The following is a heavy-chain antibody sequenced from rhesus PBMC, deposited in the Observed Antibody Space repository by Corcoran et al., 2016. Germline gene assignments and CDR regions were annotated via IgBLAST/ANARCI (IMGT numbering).Heavy chain of an antibody. CDR2: IYGSSWST. Sequence: QVQLQESGPGLVKPSETLSLTCAVSGGSISSNYWSWIRQPPGKGLGWIGYIYGSSWSTYYNPSLKRRVTISTDTSKNQFSLKLSSVTAADTAVYYCARDGYSGSYFDYWGQGVLVTVSS. CDR3: ARDGYSGSYFDY. J-gene: IGHJ4*01. V-gene: IGHV4-160*01. D-gene: IGHD3-16*01. CDR1: GGSISSNY.